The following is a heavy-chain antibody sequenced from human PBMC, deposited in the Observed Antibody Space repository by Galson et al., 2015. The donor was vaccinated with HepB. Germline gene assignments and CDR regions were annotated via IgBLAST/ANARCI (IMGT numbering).Heavy chain of an antibody. Sequence: SVKVSCKASGGTFSSFAISWVRQAPGQGLEWMGGIIPIFGIANYAQTFQGRVTITADESTSTAYMELSSLRSEDTAVYYCATGNYDFWGGDYRGQFNYYGMDVWGRGTTVTVSS. J-gene: IGHJ6*02. CDR2: IIPIFGIA. V-gene: IGHV1-69*13. CDR3: ATGNYDFWGGDYRGQFNYYGMDV. CDR1: GGTFSSFA. D-gene: IGHD3-3*01.